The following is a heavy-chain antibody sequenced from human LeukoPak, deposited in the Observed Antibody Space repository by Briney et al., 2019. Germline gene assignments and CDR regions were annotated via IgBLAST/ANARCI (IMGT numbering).Heavy chain of an antibody. Sequence: GGSLRLSCAASGFTVSTNSMSWARQSPGKGLEWVSVIYSGGSTYNADSVNGRFTVSRDNSRNTLFLQMNILRAEDTALYFCASAREYCGSAECYEYFQHWGQGTLVIVSS. CDR3: ASAREYCGSAECYEYFQH. J-gene: IGHJ1*01. D-gene: IGHD2-21*01. V-gene: IGHV3-53*01. CDR1: GFTVSTNS. CDR2: IYSGGST.